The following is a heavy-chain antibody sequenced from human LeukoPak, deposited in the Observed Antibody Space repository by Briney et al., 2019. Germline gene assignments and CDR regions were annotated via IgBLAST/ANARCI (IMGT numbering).Heavy chain of an antibody. CDR1: GDSITAYY. CDR3: ARDGRSSWHYYYYMDV. CDR2: IYYSGST. V-gene: IGHV4-59*12. Sequence: PSETLSLTCTVSGDSITAYYWSWIRQPPGKGLEWIGSIYYSGSTYYNPSLKSRVTISVDTSKNQFSLKLSSVTAADTAVYYCARDGRSSWHYYYYMDVWGKGTTVTVSS. J-gene: IGHJ6*03. D-gene: IGHD6-13*01.